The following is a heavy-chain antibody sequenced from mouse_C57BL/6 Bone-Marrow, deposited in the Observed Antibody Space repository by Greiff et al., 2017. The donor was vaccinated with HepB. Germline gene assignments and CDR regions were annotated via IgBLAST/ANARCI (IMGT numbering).Heavy chain of an antibody. D-gene: IGHD2-3*01. V-gene: IGHV1-26*01. CDR3: ARGDGPDY. J-gene: IGHJ2*01. CDR1: GYTFTDYY. CDR2: INPNNGGT. Sequence: EVQLQQSGPELVKPGASVKISCKASGYTFTDYYMNWVKQSHGKSLEWIGDINPNNGGTSYNQKFKGKATLTVDKSSSTAYMGLRSLTSEDSAVYYCARGDGPDYWGQGTTLTVSS.